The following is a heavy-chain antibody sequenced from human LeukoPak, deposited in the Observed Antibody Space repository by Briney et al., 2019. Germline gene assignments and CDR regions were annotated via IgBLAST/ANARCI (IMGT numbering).Heavy chain of an antibody. V-gene: IGHV3-30*02. CDR1: GFTFSRYG. Sequence: GGSLRLSCAASGFTFSRYGMQWVRQAPGKGVEGGAFIRYDGSNKYYADSVKGGFTMSRDNSKNTLYLQMNSLRAEDTAVYYCAKDSLYSSSWGNFDYWGQGTLVTVSS. D-gene: IGHD6-13*01. CDR2: IRYDGSNK. CDR3: AKDSLYSSSWGNFDY. J-gene: IGHJ4*02.